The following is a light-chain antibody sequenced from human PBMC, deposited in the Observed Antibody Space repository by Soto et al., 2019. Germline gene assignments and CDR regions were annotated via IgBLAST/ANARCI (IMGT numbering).Light chain of an antibody. V-gene: IGLV2-11*01. J-gene: IGLJ1*01. CDR1: SSDVGRYDY. CDR3: CSFAGSYSYV. CDR2: DVT. Sequence: QSALTQPRSVSGSPGQSVTISCTGTSSDVGRYDYVSWYQQYPGEAPKLISYDVTERPSGVPDRFSGSKSGNTASLTISGLRAEDEAAYSCCSFAGSYSYVFGSGTKLTVL.